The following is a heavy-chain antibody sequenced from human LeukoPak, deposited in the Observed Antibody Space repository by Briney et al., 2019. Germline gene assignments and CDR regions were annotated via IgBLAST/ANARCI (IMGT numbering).Heavy chain of an antibody. J-gene: IGHJ4*02. CDR2: IIPILGIA. CDR1: GGTFSSYA. V-gene: IGHV1-69*04. D-gene: IGHD3-22*01. Sequence: GASVKVSCKASGGTFSSYAISWVRQAPGQGLEWMGRIIPILGIANYAQKFQGRVTITADKSTSTAYMELSSLRSEDTAVYYCAIYYYDSSGYYGAFDYWGQGTLVTVSS. CDR3: AIYYYDSSGYYGAFDY.